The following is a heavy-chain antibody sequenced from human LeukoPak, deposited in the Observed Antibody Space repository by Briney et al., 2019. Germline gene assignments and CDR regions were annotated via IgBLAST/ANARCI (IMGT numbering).Heavy chain of an antibody. Sequence: GGSLRLSCTASKFTFSNYGMQWVRQAPGKGLEWVAVISSDGGTKYYADSVMGRFTISRDNSKNTLYLQMNTLRAEDTAIYYCAKGSIAVTAYYFDFWGQGTLVTVSS. D-gene: IGHD6-19*01. CDR2: ISSDGGTK. V-gene: IGHV3-30*18. CDR3: AKGSIAVTAYYFDF. J-gene: IGHJ4*02. CDR1: KFTFSNYG.